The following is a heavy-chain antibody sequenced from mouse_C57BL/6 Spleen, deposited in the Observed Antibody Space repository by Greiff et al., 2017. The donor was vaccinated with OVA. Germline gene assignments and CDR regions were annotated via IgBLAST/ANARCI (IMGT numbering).Heavy chain of an antibody. Sequence: EVQLQQSGPELVKPGASVKISCKASGYTFTDYYMNWVKQSHGKSLEWIGDINPNNGGTSYNQKFKGKATLTVDKSSSTAYMELRGLTSEDSAVYYCARVLNWGQGTTLTVSS. CDR3: ARVLN. J-gene: IGHJ2*01. V-gene: IGHV1-26*01. CDR2: INPNNGGT. CDR1: GYTFTDYY.